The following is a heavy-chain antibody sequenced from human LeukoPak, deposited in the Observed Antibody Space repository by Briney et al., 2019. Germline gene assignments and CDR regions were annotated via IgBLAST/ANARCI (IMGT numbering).Heavy chain of an antibody. CDR3: AMYYYDSSARQFFDY. CDR1: GFTFSSYA. J-gene: IGHJ4*02. Sequence: GGSLRLSCAASGFTFSSYAMHWVRQAPGKGLEWVAVISYDGSNKYYADSVKGRFTISRDNSKNTLYLQMNSLRAEDTAVYYCAMYYYDSSARQFFDYWGQGTLVTVSS. CDR2: ISYDGSNK. V-gene: IGHV3-30-3*01. D-gene: IGHD3-22*01.